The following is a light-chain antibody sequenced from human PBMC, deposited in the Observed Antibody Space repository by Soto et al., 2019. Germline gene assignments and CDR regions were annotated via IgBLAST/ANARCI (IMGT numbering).Light chain of an antibody. Sequence: QSVLTQPPSVSAAPGQTVTISCSGTSSNIGNHNVSWYQQLPGTAPKLLIYDNSKRPSGIPDRFSGSKSGTSATLGITGLQTGDEADYHCGTWDNSLTSVLFGGGTQLTVL. CDR1: SSNIGNHN. V-gene: IGLV1-51*01. J-gene: IGLJ2*01. CDR3: GTWDNSLTSVL. CDR2: DNS.